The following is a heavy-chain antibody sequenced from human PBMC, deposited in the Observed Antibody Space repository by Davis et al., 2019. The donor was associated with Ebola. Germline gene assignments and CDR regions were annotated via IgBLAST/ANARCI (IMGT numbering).Heavy chain of an antibody. J-gene: IGHJ5*02. CDR2: INHSGST. V-gene: IGHV4-34*01. CDR1: GGSFSGYY. D-gene: IGHD2-2*01. CDR3: ARHCSSTSCSWFDP. Sequence: SETLSLTCAVYGGSFSGYYWSWIRQPAGKGLEWIGEINHSGSTNYNPSLKSRVTISVDTSKNQFSLKLSSVTAADTAVYYCARHCSSTSCSWFDPWGQGTLVTVSS.